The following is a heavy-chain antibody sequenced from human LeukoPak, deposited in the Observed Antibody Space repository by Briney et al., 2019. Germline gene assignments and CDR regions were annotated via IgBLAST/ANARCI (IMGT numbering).Heavy chain of an antibody. CDR3: ARAAAADSLYFDY. CDR2: IWYDGSNK. D-gene: IGHD6-13*01. Sequence: GGSLRLSCAASGFTSSSYGMHWVRQAPGKGLEWVAVIWYDGSNKYYADSVKGRFTISRDNSKNTLYLQMNSLRAEDTAVYYCARAAAADSLYFDYWGQGTLVTVPS. V-gene: IGHV3-33*01. CDR1: GFTSSSYG. J-gene: IGHJ4*02.